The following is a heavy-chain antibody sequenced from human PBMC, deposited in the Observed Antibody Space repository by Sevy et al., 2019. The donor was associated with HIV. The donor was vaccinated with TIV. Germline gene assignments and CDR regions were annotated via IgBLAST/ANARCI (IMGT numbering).Heavy chain of an antibody. Sequence: GGSLRLSCSALGFNFQTFGMDWIRQAPGRGPEWLAVISSDGINHNYAASVKGRFTIYRDNSKSLLSLQMNSLTPNDTAVYFCTKESLRGTYIRGDFDHWGQGTLVTVSS. CDR2: ISSDGINH. J-gene: IGHJ4*02. CDR3: TKESLRGTYIRGDFDH. D-gene: IGHD3-10*02. V-gene: IGHV3-30*18. CDR1: GFNFQTFG.